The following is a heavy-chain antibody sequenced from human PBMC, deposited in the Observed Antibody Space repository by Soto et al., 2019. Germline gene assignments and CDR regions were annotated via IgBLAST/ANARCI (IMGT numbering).Heavy chain of an antibody. CDR1: GGSISNYY. CDR2: IYYSVST. Sequence: PSETLSLTCTVSGGSISNYYWSWIRKPPGKGLELIGYIYYSVSTNYNPSLTSRVTISVDTSRTQFYLKLSSVTAADTAVYYCARDGGSGTSNWLDPWGQGTMVTV. CDR3: ARDGGSGTSNWLDP. J-gene: IGHJ5*02. D-gene: IGHD3-10*01. V-gene: IGHV4-59*01.